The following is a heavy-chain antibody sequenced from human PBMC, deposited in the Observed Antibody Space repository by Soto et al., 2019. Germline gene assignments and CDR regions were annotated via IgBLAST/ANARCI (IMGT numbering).Heavy chain of an antibody. CDR3: ARGYCSGGSCYWNY. CDR1: GGSFSGFY. V-gene: IGHV4-34*01. Sequence: QVQLQQWGAGLLNPSETLSLTCAVYGGSFSGFYWSWIRQPPGKGLEWIGEINHSGSTNYKPYLKSRVTISVDTSKNQYSQKVSSVTAADTAVYYCARGYCSGGSCYWNYWGQGTLVTVSS. D-gene: IGHD2-15*01. J-gene: IGHJ4*02. CDR2: INHSGST.